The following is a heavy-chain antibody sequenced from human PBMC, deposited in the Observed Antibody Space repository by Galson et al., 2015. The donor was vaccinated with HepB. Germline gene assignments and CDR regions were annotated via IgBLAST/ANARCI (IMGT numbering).Heavy chain of an antibody. J-gene: IGHJ6*02. CDR3: ARDGYYYDSSGRLLYYYYYGMDV. V-gene: IGHV3-33*01. CDR2: IWYDGSNK. Sequence: SLRLSCAASGFTFSSYGMHWVRQAPGKGLEWVAVIWYDGSNKYYADSVKGRFTISRDNSKNTLCLQMNSLRAEDTAVYYCARDGYYYDSSGRLLYYYYYGMDVWGQGTTVTVSS. D-gene: IGHD3-22*01. CDR1: GFTFSSYG.